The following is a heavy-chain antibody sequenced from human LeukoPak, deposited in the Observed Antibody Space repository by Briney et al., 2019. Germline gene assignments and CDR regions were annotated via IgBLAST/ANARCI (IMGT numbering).Heavy chain of an antibody. CDR3: ARAPLDDSRNWFDP. Sequence: ASVKVSCKASGYTFTSYAMHWVRQAPGQRLEWMGWINAGNGNTKYSQESQGRVTITRDTSASTAYMELSSLRSEDMAVYYCARAPLDDSRNWFDPWGQGTLVTVSS. CDR1: GYTFTSYA. V-gene: IGHV1-3*03. J-gene: IGHJ5*02. D-gene: IGHD3-22*01. CDR2: INAGNGNT.